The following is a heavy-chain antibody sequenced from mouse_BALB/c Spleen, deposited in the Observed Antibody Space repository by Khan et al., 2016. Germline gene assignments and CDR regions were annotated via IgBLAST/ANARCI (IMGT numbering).Heavy chain of an antibody. Sequence: EVQLQESGPGLVKPSQSLSLTCTVTGYSITSDYAWNWIRQFPGNKLEWMGYINYSGITTYNPSLKSRTSVTRDTSKNQFFLQLNSVTAEDTATSYYAAYDGYSSAWFAYWGQGTLVTVSA. CDR3: AAYDGYSSAWFAY. CDR1: GYSITSDYA. J-gene: IGHJ3*01. CDR2: INYSGIT. D-gene: IGHD2-3*01. V-gene: IGHV3-2*02.